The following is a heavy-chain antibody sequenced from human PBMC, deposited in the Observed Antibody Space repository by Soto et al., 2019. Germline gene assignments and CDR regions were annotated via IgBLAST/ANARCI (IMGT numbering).Heavy chain of an antibody. CDR3: AKDAPGSGWLSDY. J-gene: IGHJ4*02. CDR2: IGGSGGGT. D-gene: IGHD3-22*01. CDR1: GFTFSIYA. V-gene: IGHV3-23*01. Sequence: LRLSCAASGFTFSIYAMSWVRQAPGKGLEWVSTIGGSGGGTSYADIVRGRFTISRDNSQNTLYLQMNSLRAEDTAVYYCAKDAPGSGWLSDYWGQGTLVTVSS.